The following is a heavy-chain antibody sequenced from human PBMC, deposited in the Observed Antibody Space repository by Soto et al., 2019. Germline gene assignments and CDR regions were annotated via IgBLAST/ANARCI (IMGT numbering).Heavy chain of an antibody. J-gene: IGHJ4*02. CDR3: ARRYGGNFDY. D-gene: IGHD3-16*01. CDR1: GGSISSSTYY. Sequence: PSETLSLTCTVSGGSISSSTYYWGWMRQPPGKGLEWIASIFISGNTNYNPSLKSRVTISVDTSKNQFSLKLSSVTAADTAVYYCARRYGGNFDYWGQGTLVTVSS. CDR2: IFISGNT. V-gene: IGHV4-39*07.